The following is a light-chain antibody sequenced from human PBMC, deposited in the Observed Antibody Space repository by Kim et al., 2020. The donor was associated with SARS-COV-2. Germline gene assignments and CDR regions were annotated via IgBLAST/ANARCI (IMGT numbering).Light chain of an antibody. CDR2: GAS. CDR3: QQYGSSRT. J-gene: IGKJ1*01. V-gene: IGKV3-20*01. CDR1: QSVSSNY. Sequence: PGERATLSCRASQSVSSNYLAWYQQKPGQAPRLLIYGASKRATGIPDSFSGSGSGTDFTLTISRLEPEDFAVYYCQQYGSSRTFGQGTKVDIK.